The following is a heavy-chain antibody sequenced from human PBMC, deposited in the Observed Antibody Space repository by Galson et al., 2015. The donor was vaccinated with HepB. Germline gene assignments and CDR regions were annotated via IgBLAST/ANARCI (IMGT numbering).Heavy chain of an antibody. CDR1: GYSFTSYW. Sequence: QSGAEVKKPGESLRISCKGSGYSFTSYWISWVRQMPGKGLEWMGRIDPSDSYTNYSPSFQGHVTISADKSISTAYLQWSSLKASDTAMYYCARHLVVGASYYYYGMDVWGQGTTVTVSS. J-gene: IGHJ6*02. CDR2: IDPSDSYT. D-gene: IGHD1-26*01. V-gene: IGHV5-10-1*01. CDR3: ARHLVVGASYYYYGMDV.